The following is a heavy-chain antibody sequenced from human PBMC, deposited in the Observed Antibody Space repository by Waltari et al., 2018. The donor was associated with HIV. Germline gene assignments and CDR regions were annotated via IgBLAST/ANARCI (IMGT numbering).Heavy chain of an antibody. J-gene: IGHJ4*02. D-gene: IGHD3-10*01. CDR2: IIPMSGTV. V-gene: IGHV1-69*08. CDR1: GGPFVSYS. Sequence: QVQLVQSGAEVKKPGSSVKVSCKATGGPFVSYSINWVRQAPGQGLEWMGMIIPMSGTVNYAQRFQGRVAITADKSTSTAYMELNRLRSEDTAVYFCASARETMGVDFDFWGQGTLINVSS. CDR3: ASARETMGVDFDF.